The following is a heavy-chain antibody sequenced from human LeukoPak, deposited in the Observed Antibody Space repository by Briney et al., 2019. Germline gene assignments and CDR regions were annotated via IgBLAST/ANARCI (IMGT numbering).Heavy chain of an antibody. CDR2: ISSTTSAT. J-gene: IGHJ3*02. D-gene: IGHD2-2*01. V-gene: IGHV3-48*02. CDR1: GFSFTTYR. Sequence: PGGSLRLSCAASGFSFTTYRMNWVRQAPGKGLEWVSYISSTTSATYYADSVKGRFTISRDNAKNSLYLQMNRLRDGDTAVYYCAREDSVGASDTWGQGTMVAVSS. CDR3: AREDSVGASDT.